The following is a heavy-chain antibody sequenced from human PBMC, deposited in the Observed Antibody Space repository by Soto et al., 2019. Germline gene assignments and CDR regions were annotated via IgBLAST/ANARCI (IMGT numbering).Heavy chain of an antibody. CDR2: IYYSGST. Sequence: SETLSLTCTVSGGSISSGGYYWSWIRQHPGKGLEWIGYIYYSGSTYYNPSLKSRVTISVDTSKNQFSLKLSSVTAADTAVYYCAGAYLRRYCTNGVCSDWFDPWGQGTLVTVSS. D-gene: IGHD2-8*01. J-gene: IGHJ5*02. V-gene: IGHV4-31*03. CDR3: AGAYLRRYCTNGVCSDWFDP. CDR1: GGSISSGGYY.